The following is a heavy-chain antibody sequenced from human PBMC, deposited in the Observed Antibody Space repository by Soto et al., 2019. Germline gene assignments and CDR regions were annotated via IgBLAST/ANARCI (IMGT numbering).Heavy chain of an antibody. V-gene: IGHV4-39*01. CDR3: ARPVSGSYYLQGYYGMDV. CDR2: IYYSGST. CDR1: GGSISSSSYY. J-gene: IGHJ6*02. D-gene: IGHD1-26*01. Sequence: KTSETLSLTCTVSGGSISSSSYYWGWIRQPPGKGLEWIGSIYYSGSTYYNPSLKSRVTISVDTSKNQFSLKLSSVTAADTAVYYCARPVSGSYYLQGYYGMDVWGQGTTVTVSS.